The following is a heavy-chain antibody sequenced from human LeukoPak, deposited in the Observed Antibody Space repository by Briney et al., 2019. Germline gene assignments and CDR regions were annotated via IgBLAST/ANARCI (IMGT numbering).Heavy chain of an antibody. Sequence: GASVKVSCKASGYTFTSYDINWVRQATGQGLEWMGWMNPNSGNTGYAQKFQGRVTMTRNTSISTAYMELGSLRSEDTAVYYCARVSVAMVRGVALSNYYYYMDVWGKGTTVTVSS. CDR3: ARVSVAMVRGVALSNYYYYMDV. J-gene: IGHJ6*03. CDR1: GYTFTSYD. CDR2: MNPNSGNT. D-gene: IGHD3-10*01. V-gene: IGHV1-8*01.